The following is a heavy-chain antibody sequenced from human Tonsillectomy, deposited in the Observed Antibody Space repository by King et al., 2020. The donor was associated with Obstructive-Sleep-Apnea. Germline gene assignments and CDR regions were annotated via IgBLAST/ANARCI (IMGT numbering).Heavy chain of an antibody. Sequence: QVQLQQWGAGLLKPSETLSLTCAVYGGSFSDYYWSWIRQPPGKGLEWMGEINHSGSTNYTPSLKSRVTISADTSTNQFSLKLSSVTAADTAVYYCARGSGAAAVNWFDPWGQGTLVTVSS. CDR3: ARGSGAAAVNWFDP. J-gene: IGHJ5*02. V-gene: IGHV4-34*01. CDR2: INHSGST. CDR1: GGSFSDYY. D-gene: IGHD6-13*01.